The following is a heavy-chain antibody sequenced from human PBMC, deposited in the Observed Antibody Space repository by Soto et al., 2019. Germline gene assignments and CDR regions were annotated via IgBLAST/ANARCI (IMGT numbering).Heavy chain of an antibody. J-gene: IGHJ5*02. Sequence: GGSLRLSCAASGFTFSSYGMHWVRQATGKGLEWVSAIGTAGDTYYPGSVKGRFTISRENAKNSLYLQMNSLRAEDTAVYYCARDRAYDSSVWFDPWGQGTLVTVS. V-gene: IGHV3-13*01. CDR3: ARDRAYDSSVWFDP. D-gene: IGHD3-22*01. CDR1: GFTFSSYG. CDR2: IGTAGDT.